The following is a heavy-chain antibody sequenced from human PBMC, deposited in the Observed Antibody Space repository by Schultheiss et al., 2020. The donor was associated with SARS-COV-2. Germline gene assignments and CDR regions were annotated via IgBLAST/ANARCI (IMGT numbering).Heavy chain of an antibody. V-gene: IGHV4-31*03. CDR2: IYFSGIT. CDR3: ARDGRYGDSEAFDY. D-gene: IGHD4-17*01. Sequence: SETLSLTCTVSGGSISSGGYYWSWIRQRPGKGLEWIGYIYFSGITYYNPSLKSRITISVDTSKNQFSLKLSSVTAADTAVYYCARDGRYGDSEAFDYWGQGTLVTVSS. J-gene: IGHJ4*02. CDR1: GGSISSGGYY.